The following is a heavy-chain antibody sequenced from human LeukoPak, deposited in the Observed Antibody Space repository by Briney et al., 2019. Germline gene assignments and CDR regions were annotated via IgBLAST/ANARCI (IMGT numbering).Heavy chain of an antibody. V-gene: IGHV3-7*01. Sequence: GGSLRLSCAASGFTFSSYWMSWVRQAPGKGLEWVANIKQDGSEKYYVDTVKGRFTISRDNAKNSLYLQMNSLRAEDTAVYYCARPSNHSYGSGSYYSPPFDYWGQGTLVTVSS. CDR1: GFTFSSYW. J-gene: IGHJ4*02. CDR3: ARPSNHSYGSGSYYSPPFDY. CDR2: IKQDGSEK. D-gene: IGHD3-10*01.